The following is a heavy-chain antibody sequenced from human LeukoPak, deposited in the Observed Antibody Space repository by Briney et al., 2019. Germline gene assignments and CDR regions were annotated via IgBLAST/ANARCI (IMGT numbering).Heavy chain of an antibody. J-gene: IGHJ3*02. CDR3: AKQVRAHDAFDI. CDR2: ISGSGGST. CDR1: GFTFSSYA. Sequence: LAGGSLRLSCAASGFTFSSYAMSWVRQAPGKGLEWVSAISGSGGSTNYADSVKGRFTISRDNSKNTLYLQMNSLRAEDTAVYYCAKQVRAHDAFDIWGQGTMVTVSS. V-gene: IGHV3-23*01.